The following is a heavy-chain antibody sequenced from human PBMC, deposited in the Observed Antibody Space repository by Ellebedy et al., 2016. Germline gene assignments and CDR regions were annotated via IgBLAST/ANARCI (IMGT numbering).Heavy chain of an antibody. CDR2: IWYDGSNK. Sequence: GESLKISCAASGFTFSSYGMHWVRQAPGKGLEWVAVIWYDGSNKYYADSVKGRFTISRDNSKNTLYLQMNSLRAEDTAVYYCARGFYRDIVVVPAAFDAFDIWGQGTMVTVSS. J-gene: IGHJ3*02. V-gene: IGHV3-33*01. CDR3: ARGFYRDIVVVPAAFDAFDI. CDR1: GFTFSSYG. D-gene: IGHD2-2*01.